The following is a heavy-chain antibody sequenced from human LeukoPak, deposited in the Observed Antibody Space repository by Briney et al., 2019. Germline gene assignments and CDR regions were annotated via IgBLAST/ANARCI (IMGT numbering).Heavy chain of an antibody. J-gene: IGHJ6*03. CDR3: ARRSLVGYYYYYMDV. Sequence: SETLSLTCTVSGGSISSSSYYWGWIRQPPGKGLEWLGSIYYSGSTYYNPSLKSRVTISVDTSKNQFSLKLSSVTAADTAVYYCARRSLVGYYYYYMDVWGKGTTVTISS. V-gene: IGHV4-39*07. D-gene: IGHD6-6*01. CDR1: GGSISSSSYY. CDR2: IYYSGST.